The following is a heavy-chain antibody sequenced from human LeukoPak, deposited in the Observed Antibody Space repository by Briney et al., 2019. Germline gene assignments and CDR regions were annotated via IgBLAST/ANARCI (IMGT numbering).Heavy chain of an antibody. D-gene: IGHD2-2*01. CDR3: ARATMVVPAATEVYYYYYMDV. Sequence: SQTLSLTCTVSGGSISSGSYYWSWLRQPAGKGLGWIGRIYASGSTNYNSSLKSRVTISIDTSKNQCSLKLSSVTAADTAVYYCARATMVVPAATEVYYYYYMDVWGKGTTVTVSS. CDR1: GGSISSGSYY. V-gene: IGHV4-61*02. J-gene: IGHJ6*03. CDR2: IYASGST.